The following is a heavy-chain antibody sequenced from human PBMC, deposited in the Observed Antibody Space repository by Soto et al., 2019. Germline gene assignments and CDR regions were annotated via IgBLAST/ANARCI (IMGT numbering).Heavy chain of an antibody. CDR1: GGSISSGDYY. CDR2: IYYSGST. D-gene: IGHD3-3*01. Sequence: SETLSLTCTVSGGSISSGDYYWSWIRQPPGKGLEWIGYIYYSGSTYYNPSLKSRVTISVDTSKNQFSLKLSSVTAADTAVYYCARGKGAEWPLRLGYYGMDVWGQGTTVTVSS. J-gene: IGHJ6*02. V-gene: IGHV4-30-4*01. CDR3: ARGKGAEWPLRLGYYGMDV.